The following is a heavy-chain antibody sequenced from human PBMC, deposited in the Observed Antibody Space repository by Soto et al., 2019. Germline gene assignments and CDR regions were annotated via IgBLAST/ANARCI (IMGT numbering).Heavy chain of an antibody. CDR3: AHQPSSGYYQYFQH. CDR1: GFTFSSYG. CDR2: MSYDGSNK. Sequence: PGGSLRLSCAASGFTFSSYGMHWVRQAPGKGLEWVAVMSYDGSNKYYADSVKGRFTISRDNSKNTLYLQMNSLRAEDTAVYYCAHQPSSGYYQYFQHWGQGTLVTVSS. V-gene: IGHV3-30*03. D-gene: IGHD3-22*01. J-gene: IGHJ1*01.